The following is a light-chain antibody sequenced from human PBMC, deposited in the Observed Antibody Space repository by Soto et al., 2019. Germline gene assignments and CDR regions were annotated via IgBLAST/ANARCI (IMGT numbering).Light chain of an antibody. CDR3: CSFSGSNTLYV. V-gene: IGLV2-14*01. CDR2: EVS. CDR1: SSDTAGYNY. Sequence: QSVLTQPASVSGSPGQSITISCTGTSSDTAGYNYVSWYQQHPGKAPKLMIYEVSNRPSGVSNRFSGSQSGNTASLTISGLQAEDEADYYCCSFSGSNTLYVFGTGTQLTVL. J-gene: IGLJ1*01.